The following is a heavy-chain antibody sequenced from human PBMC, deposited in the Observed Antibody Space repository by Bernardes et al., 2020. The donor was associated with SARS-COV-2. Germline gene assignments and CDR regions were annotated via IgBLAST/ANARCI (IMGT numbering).Heavy chain of an antibody. V-gene: IGHV4-34*01. CDR2: INHSGST. J-gene: IGHJ5*02. Sequence: SETLSLTCAVYGGSFSGYYWSWIRQPPGKGPEWIGEINHSGSTNYNPSLKSRVTISVDTSKNQFSLKLSSVTAADTAVHYCARGRFRYCSSTSCYRWFDPWGQGTLVTVSS. CDR3: ARGRFRYCSSTSCYRWFDP. D-gene: IGHD2-2*02. CDR1: GGSFSGYY.